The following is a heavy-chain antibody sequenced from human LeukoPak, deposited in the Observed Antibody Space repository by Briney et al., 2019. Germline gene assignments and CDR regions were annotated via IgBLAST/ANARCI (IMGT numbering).Heavy chain of an antibody. CDR2: ISAYYGNT. CDR3: ARDGQFGGAPRY. CDR1: GYTFTSDG. J-gene: IGHJ4*02. V-gene: IGHV1-18*01. D-gene: IGHD3-16*01. Sequence: ASVKVSCKASGYTFTSDGISWVRQGPGQGLEWMGWISAYYGNTNYAQNLQGRLTMTTDTSTSTAYMELRSLRSDDTAVYYCARDGQFGGAPRYWGQGTLVTVSS.